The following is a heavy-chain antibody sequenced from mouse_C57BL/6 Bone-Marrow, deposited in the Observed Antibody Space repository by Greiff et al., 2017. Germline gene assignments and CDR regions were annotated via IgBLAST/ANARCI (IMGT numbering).Heavy chain of an antibody. D-gene: IGHD2-13*01. V-gene: IGHV1-5*01. Sequence: VQLQQSGTVLARPGASVKMSCKTSGYTFTSYWMHWVKQRPGQGLEWIGAIYPGNSDTSYNQKFKGKAKLTAVTSASTAYMELSSLTNEDSAVYYCTRGDPSSYPEWFAYWGQGTLVTVSA. CDR1: GYTFTSYW. J-gene: IGHJ3*01. CDR2: IYPGNSDT. CDR3: TRGDPSSYPEWFAY.